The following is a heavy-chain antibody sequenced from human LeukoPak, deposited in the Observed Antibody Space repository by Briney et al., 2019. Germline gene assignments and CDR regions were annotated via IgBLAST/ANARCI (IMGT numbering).Heavy chain of an antibody. CDR2: INHSGST. D-gene: IGHD1-14*01. Sequence: PSETLSLTCAVYGGSFSGYYWSWIRQPPGKGLEWIGEINHSGSTNYNPSLKSRVTISVDTSKNQFSLKLSSVTAADTAVYYCASHTNPYYMDVWGKGTTVTISS. CDR3: ASHTNPYYMDV. V-gene: IGHV4-34*01. J-gene: IGHJ6*03. CDR1: GGSFSGYY.